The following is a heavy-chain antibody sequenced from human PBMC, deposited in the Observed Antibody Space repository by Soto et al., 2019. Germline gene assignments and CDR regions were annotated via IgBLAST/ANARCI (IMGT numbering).Heavy chain of an antibody. CDR1: GFTFSSYS. J-gene: IGHJ3*02. CDR2: ISSSSSYI. CDR3: ARDRSDTTDLGDAFDI. D-gene: IGHD7-27*01. Sequence: EVQLVESGGGLVKPGGSLRLSCAASGFTFSSYSMNWVRQAPGKGLEWVSSISSSSSYIYYADSVKGRFTISRDNAKNSLYLQTNSLRAEDTAVYYCARDRSDTTDLGDAFDIWGQGTMVTVSS. V-gene: IGHV3-21*01.